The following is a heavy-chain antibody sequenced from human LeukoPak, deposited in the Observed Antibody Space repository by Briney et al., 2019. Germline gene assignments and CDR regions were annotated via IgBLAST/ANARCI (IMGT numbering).Heavy chain of an antibody. J-gene: IGHJ4*02. Sequence: GGSLRLSCAASGFTFSDYYMSWIRQAPGKGLEWVSYISFSVNTKYYGDSVKGRFTISRDNAKNSLYLHMDSLRAEDTAAYYCARGAYSSGWAYFDHWGQGTLVTVSS. CDR3: ARGAYSSGWAYFDH. D-gene: IGHD6-19*01. V-gene: IGHV3-11*04. CDR1: GFTFSDYY. CDR2: ISFSVNTK.